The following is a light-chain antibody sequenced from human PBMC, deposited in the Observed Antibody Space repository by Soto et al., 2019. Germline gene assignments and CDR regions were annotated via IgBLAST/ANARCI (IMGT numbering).Light chain of an antibody. CDR3: QSYDTSLSNSGV. J-gene: IGLJ3*02. V-gene: IGLV1-40*01. Sequence: QSVLTQPPSVSGAPGQTVTISCTGSSSNIGTNFGVHWYQQFPGTAPKLIIYGNDNRPAGVTHRFSGSGSGTSASLTITGLQAEDEADYYCQSYDTSLSNSGVFGGGTKLTVL. CDR2: GND. CDR1: SSNIGTNFG.